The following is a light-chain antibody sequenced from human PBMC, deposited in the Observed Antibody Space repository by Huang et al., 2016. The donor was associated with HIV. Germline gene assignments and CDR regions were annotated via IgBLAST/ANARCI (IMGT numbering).Light chain of an antibody. V-gene: IGKV2-28*01. CDR3: MQSLQSLT. CDR1: QSLVHDNGYSY. J-gene: IGKJ4*01. CDR2: MAS. Sequence: CRSSQSLVHDNGYSYLDWYLQKPGQSPQVLIYMASVRAPGIPDRFSGGGSGTNVTLEINRVDAEDVGTYYCMQSLQSLTFGGGTRLEIK.